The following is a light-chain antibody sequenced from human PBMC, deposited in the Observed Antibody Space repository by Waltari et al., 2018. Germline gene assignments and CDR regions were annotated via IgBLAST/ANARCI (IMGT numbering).Light chain of an antibody. CDR3: SSFTSSTTWV. CDR1: NRYVGGYNP. CDR2: DVT. J-gene: IGLJ3*02. Sequence: QSALTQPASVSGSPGQSITIPCTGTNRYVGGYNPVSWYQQHPGKAPKLMISDVTKRPSGVSDRFSGSKSGSTASLTISGLQTEDEADYYCSSFTSSTTWVFGGGTKLTVL. V-gene: IGLV2-14*03.